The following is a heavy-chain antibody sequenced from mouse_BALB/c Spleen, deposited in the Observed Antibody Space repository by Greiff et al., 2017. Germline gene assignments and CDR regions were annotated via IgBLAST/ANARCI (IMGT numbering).Heavy chain of an antibody. CDR1: GFTFTDYY. Sequence: EVQGVESGGGLVQPGGSLRLSCATSGFTFTDYYMSWVRQPPGKALEWLGFIRNKANGYTTEYSASVKGRFTISRDNSQSILYLQMNTLRAEDSATYYCARANNWDGFAYWGQGTLVTVSA. J-gene: IGHJ3*01. CDR3: ARANNWDGFAY. D-gene: IGHD4-1*01. V-gene: IGHV7-3*02. CDR2: IRNKANGYTT.